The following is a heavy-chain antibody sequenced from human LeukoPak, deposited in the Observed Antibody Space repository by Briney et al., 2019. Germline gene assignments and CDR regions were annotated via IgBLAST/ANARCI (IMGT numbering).Heavy chain of an antibody. Sequence: IPSETLSLTCTVSGGSISSYYWSWIRQPPGKGLEWIGYIYYSGSTNYNPSLKSRITISLDTSKNQFSLKLSSVTAADTAVYYCARDVGATPGYFDYWGQGTLVTVSS. CDR3: ARDVGATPGYFDY. V-gene: IGHV4-59*01. CDR2: IYYSGST. D-gene: IGHD1-26*01. CDR1: GGSISSYY. J-gene: IGHJ4*02.